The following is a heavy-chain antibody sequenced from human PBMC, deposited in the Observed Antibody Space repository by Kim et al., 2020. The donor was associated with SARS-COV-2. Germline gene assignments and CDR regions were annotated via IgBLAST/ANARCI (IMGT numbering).Heavy chain of an antibody. Sequence: SETLSLTCTVSGGSISSSSHYWGWIRQPPGKGLEWIGSIYYSGSTYSNPSPKSRVTISVDTSMNHFSLKLSSVTAADTAVYYCARERGYYGSGSYYADYWGQGTLVTVSS. CDR1: GGSISSSSHY. V-gene: IGHV4-39*07. D-gene: IGHD3-10*01. CDR2: IYYSGST. CDR3: ARERGYYGSGSYYADY. J-gene: IGHJ4*02.